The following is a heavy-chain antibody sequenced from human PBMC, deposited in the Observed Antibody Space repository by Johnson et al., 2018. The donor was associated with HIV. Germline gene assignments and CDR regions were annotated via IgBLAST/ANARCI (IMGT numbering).Heavy chain of an antibody. J-gene: IGHJ3*02. CDR3: ARGRGSTGDGGAFDI. V-gene: IGHV3-7*05. D-gene: IGHD7-27*01. CDR1: GFTFGNYW. CDR2: INQDGSEK. Sequence: VQVVESGGGLVQPGGSLRLSCAASGFTFGNYWMSWVRQAPGKGLEWVANINQDGSEKYDVDSVKGRFTISRDNAKNATYLQMNSMRAEDTAVYYCARGRGSTGDGGAFDIWGQGTVVTVSS.